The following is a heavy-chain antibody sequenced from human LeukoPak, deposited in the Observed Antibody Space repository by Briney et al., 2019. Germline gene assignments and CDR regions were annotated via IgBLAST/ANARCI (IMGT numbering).Heavy chain of an antibody. CDR3: AKDLTLYSSSWYGEDY. CDR2: ISYDGSNK. V-gene: IGHV3-30*18. J-gene: IGHJ4*02. CDR1: GFTFSSYG. Sequence: GRSLRLSCAASGFTFSSYGMHWVRQAPGKGLEWVAVISYDGSNKYYADSVKGRFTISRDNSKNTLYLQMNSLRAEDTAVYYCAKDLTLYSSSWYGEDYWGQGTLVTAPS. D-gene: IGHD6-13*01.